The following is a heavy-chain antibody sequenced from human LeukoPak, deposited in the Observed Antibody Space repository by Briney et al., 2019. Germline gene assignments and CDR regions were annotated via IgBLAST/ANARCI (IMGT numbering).Heavy chain of an antibody. D-gene: IGHD6-6*01. CDR1: GFTVSSNY. Sequence: PGGSLRLSCAASGFTVSSNYMSWVRQAPGKGLEWVSAISGSGGSTYYADSVKGRFTISRDNSKNTLYLQMNSLRAEDTAVYYCAKGRARHFDYWGQGTLVTVSS. CDR3: AKGRARHFDY. V-gene: IGHV3-23*01. CDR2: ISGSGGST. J-gene: IGHJ4*02.